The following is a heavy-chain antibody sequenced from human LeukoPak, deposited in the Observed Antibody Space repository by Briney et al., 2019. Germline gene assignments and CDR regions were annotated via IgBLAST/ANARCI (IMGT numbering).Heavy chain of an antibody. J-gene: IGHJ6*02. CDR2: ISYNGRT. CDR1: GDSISSNNYF. D-gene: IGHD6-19*01. CDR3: ARSSGWPYYYYGMDV. Sequence: SETLSLTCIVSGDSISSNNYFWGWICQSPGKGLEWIGEISYNGRTYYNPSLKSRVTISVDTSKNQFSLKLSSVTAADTAVYYCARSSGWPYYYYGMDVWGQGTTVTVSS. V-gene: IGHV4-39*07.